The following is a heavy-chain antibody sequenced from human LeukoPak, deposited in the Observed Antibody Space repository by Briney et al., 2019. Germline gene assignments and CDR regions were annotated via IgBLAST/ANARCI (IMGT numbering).Heavy chain of an antibody. D-gene: IGHD6-13*01. J-gene: IGHJ6*03. Sequence: PETLSLTCAVYGGSFSGYYWSWIRQPPGKGLEWIGEINHSGSTNYNPSLKSRVTISVDTSKNQFSLKLSSVTAADTAVYYCARGPLAARFGYYMDVWGKGTTVTVSS. V-gene: IGHV4-34*01. CDR1: GGSFSGYY. CDR2: INHSGST. CDR3: ARGPLAARFGYYMDV.